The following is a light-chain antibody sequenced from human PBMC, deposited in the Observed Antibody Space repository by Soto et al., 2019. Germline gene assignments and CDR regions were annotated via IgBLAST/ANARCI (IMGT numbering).Light chain of an antibody. CDR3: QQLFDSPIT. CDR2: AAS. CDR1: QVLSTS. Sequence: DIQLTQSPSSLSPSIGESVTITCRASQVLSTSLAWYQVKPGKAPKLLVYAASTLESGVPSRFSATVSGTEFSLTITSLQPEDFATYYCQQLFDSPITFGQGTRLEIK. V-gene: IGKV1-9*01. J-gene: IGKJ5*01.